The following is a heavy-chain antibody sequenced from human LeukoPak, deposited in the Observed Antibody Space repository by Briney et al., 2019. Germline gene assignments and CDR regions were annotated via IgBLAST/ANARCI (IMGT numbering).Heavy chain of an antibody. V-gene: IGHV1-2*02. CDR1: GYTFTGYY. D-gene: IGHD1-14*01. Sequence: ASVKVSCKASGYTFTGYYMHWVRQAPGQGLEWMGWINPNSGGTNYAQKFQGRVTMTRDTSISTAYMGLSRRRSDDTAVYYWAREITANNWFDPWGQGTLVTVSS. CDR2: INPNSGGT. CDR3: AREITANNWFDP. J-gene: IGHJ5*02.